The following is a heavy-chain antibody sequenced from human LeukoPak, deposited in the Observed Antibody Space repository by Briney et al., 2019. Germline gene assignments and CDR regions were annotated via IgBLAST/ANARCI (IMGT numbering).Heavy chain of an antibody. D-gene: IGHD6-13*01. V-gene: IGHV1-2*02. CDR2: INPNSGGT. CDR3: ARTPSSSWYRYYYYGMDV. CDR1: GYPFSGFY. Sequence: WASVKVSCKTSGYPFSGFYTHWVRQAPGQGLEWMGWINPNSGGTNYAQKYQGRVTMTRDTSTSTAYMELSRLRSDDTAVYYCARTPSSSWYRYYYYGMDVWGQGTTVTVSS. J-gene: IGHJ6*02.